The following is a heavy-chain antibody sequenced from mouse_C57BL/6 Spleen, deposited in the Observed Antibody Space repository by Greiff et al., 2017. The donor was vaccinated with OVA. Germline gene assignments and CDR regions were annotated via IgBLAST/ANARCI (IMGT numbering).Heavy chain of an antibody. V-gene: IGHV5-16*01. CDR1: GFTFSDYY. CDR2: INYDGSST. D-gene: IGHD1-3*01. CDR3: ARENNPWYFDV. Sequence: DVKLVESEGGLVQPGSSMKLSCTASGFTFSDYYMAWVRQVPEKGLEWVANINYDGSSTYYLDSLKSRFIISRDNAKNILYLQMSSLKSEDTATYYCARENNPWYFDVWGTGTTVTVSS. J-gene: IGHJ1*03.